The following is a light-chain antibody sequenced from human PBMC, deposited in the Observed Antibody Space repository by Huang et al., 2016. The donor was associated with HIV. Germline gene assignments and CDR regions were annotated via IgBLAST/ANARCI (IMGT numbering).Light chain of an antibody. J-gene: IGKJ4*01. Sequence: DIVMTQSPDSLAVALGERVTINCKSSQTFLYSSNNETYFAWYQKRPRQPPRLLIHGASARESGVPERFSGSGSETDFTLTISGLQAEDVAVYYCQQYYSTPTFGGGTKVEI. CDR3: QQYYSTPT. CDR2: GAS. V-gene: IGKV4-1*01. CDR1: QTFLYSSNNETY.